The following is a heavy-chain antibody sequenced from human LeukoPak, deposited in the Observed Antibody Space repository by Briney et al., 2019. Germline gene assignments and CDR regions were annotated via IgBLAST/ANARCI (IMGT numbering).Heavy chain of an antibody. J-gene: IGHJ4*02. CDR3: AKGRSFSCFATLDS. CDR2: IGESGDET. D-gene: IGHD2-2*01. CDR1: GFTFSTHA. Sequence: PGGSLRLSCAASGFTFSTHAMTWVRQAPGKGLEWVSVIGESGDETCYADSVKGRFTISSDKSKNTLYLQMDSLRAEDTAVYYCAKGRSFSCFATLDSWGQGALVTVSS. V-gene: IGHV3-23*01.